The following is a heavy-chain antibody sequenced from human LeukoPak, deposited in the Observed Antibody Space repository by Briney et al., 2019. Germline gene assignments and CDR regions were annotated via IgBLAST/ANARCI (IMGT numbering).Heavy chain of an antibody. CDR1: GLTFSSYS. Sequence: GGSLRLSCAASGLTFSSYSMHWVRQAPGKGLEWVSSISSSTTYIYYADSVKGRFTISRDNAENSLYLQMHSLRAEDTAIYYCVRDLYARLRLGEPPGYWGQGTLVTVSS. V-gene: IGHV3-21*01. CDR2: ISSSTTYI. CDR3: VRDLYARLRLGEPPGY. D-gene: IGHD3-16*01. J-gene: IGHJ4*02.